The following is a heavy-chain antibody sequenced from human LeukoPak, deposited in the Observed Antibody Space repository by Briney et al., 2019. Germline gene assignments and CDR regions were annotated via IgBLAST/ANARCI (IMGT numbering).Heavy chain of an antibody. Sequence: SETLSLTCTVSGGSISSYYWSWIRQPPGKGLEWIGYIYYSGSTNYNPSLKSRVTISVDTSKNQFSLKLSSVTAADTAVYYCATTTVVTPCAFDIWGQGTMVTASS. V-gene: IGHV4-59*08. CDR2: IYYSGST. D-gene: IGHD4-17*01. CDR3: ATTTVVTPCAFDI. CDR1: GGSISSYY. J-gene: IGHJ3*02.